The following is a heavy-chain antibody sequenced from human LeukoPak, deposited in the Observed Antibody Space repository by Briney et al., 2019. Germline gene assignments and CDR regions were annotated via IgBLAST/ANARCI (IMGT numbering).Heavy chain of an antibody. CDR3: AKGGPEGGYYFDY. CDR1: GFTFSSYE. Sequence: GGSLRLSCAASGFTFSSYEMNWVRQAPGKGLEWVSYISSSGSTTHYADSVKGRFIISRDNAKNSLYLQMNSLRAEDMALYYCAKGGPEGGYYFDYWGQGTLVTVSS. V-gene: IGHV3-48*03. CDR2: ISSSGSTT. J-gene: IGHJ4*02. D-gene: IGHD1-26*01.